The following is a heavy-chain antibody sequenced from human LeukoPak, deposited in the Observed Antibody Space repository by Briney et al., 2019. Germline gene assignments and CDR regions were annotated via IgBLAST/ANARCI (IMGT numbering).Heavy chain of an antibody. CDR2: ITDNGGTR. CDR1: GFTFSTFT. V-gene: IGHV3-64*01. J-gene: IGHJ4*02. CDR3: AIQIRGSVY. Sequence: GGSLRLSCAASGFTFSTFTMHWVRQAPGKGLEYVSGITDNGGTRNYANSVKGRFTISRDNSKNTLYLQMGSLRPDDMAVYYCAIQIRGSVYGGRGPLVTVSS.